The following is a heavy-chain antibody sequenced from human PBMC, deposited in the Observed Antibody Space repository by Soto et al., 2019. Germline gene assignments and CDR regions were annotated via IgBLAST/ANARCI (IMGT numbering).Heavy chain of an antibody. Sequence: PSETLSLTCTVSGGSISSDYWSWIRQPPGKGLEWIGHMYYSGSTKYNPSLKSRVTISIDTSRNHFSLKLTSVTAADTALYYCARGYYDRSVYYPWGQGTLVTVSS. CDR3: ARGYYDRSVYYP. CDR1: GGSISSDY. CDR2: MYYSGST. J-gene: IGHJ5*02. D-gene: IGHD3-22*01. V-gene: IGHV4-59*01.